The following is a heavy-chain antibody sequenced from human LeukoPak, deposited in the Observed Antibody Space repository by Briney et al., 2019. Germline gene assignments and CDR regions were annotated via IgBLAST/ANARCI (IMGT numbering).Heavy chain of an antibody. Sequence: PGGSLGLSCAASGFTFSSYWMHWVRQAPGKGLVWVSRISGDGSSTTYAESVGGRFTISRDNAKNTLYLQMNSLRAEDTAVYYCARELPFDYWGQGTLVTVSS. V-gene: IGHV3-74*01. CDR2: ISGDGSST. CDR1: GFTFSSYW. CDR3: ARELPFDY. J-gene: IGHJ4*02.